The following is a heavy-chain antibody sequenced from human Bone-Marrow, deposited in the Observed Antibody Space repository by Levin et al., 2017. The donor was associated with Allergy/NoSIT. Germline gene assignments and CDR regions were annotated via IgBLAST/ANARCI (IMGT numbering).Heavy chain of an antibody. V-gene: IGHV4-30-4*01. J-gene: IGHJ3*02. D-gene: IGHD5-18*01. Sequence: SQTLSLTCTVSGGSISSGDYYWSWIRQPPGKGLEWIGYIYYSGSTYYNPSLKSRVTISVDTSKNQFSLKLSSVTAADTAVYYCAIHWEAAMVEAFDIWGQGTMVTVSS. CDR1: GGSISSGDYY. CDR3: AIHWEAAMVEAFDI. CDR2: IYYSGST.